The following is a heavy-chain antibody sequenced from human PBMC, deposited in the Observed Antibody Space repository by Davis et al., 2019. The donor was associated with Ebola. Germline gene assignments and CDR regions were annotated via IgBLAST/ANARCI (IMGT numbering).Heavy chain of an antibody. V-gene: IGHV4-61*01. CDR2: IYYSGST. Sequence: SETLSLTCTVSGGSVSSTNYYWTWIRQPPGKGLEWIGYIYYSGSTYYNPSLNSRLTISVATSKNLFSLKLTSLTAADTAVYYCARDYWAIEGAFDIWGQGTMVTVSS. J-gene: IGHJ3*02. CDR1: GGSVSSTNYY. CDR3: ARDYWAIEGAFDI. D-gene: IGHD2-8*02.